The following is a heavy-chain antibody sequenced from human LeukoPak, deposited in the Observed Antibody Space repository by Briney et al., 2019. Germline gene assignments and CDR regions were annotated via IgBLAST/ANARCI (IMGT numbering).Heavy chain of an antibody. CDR3: ARLRYYYDSSGFDY. J-gene: IGHJ4*02. Sequence: GASVKVSCKASGYTFTSYAMHWVRQAPGQRLEWMGWINAGNSNTKYSQKFQGRVTITRDTSASTAYMELSSLRSEDTTVYYCARLRYYYDSSGFDYWGQGTLVTVSS. D-gene: IGHD3-22*01. CDR1: GYTFTSYA. CDR2: INAGNSNT. V-gene: IGHV1-3*01.